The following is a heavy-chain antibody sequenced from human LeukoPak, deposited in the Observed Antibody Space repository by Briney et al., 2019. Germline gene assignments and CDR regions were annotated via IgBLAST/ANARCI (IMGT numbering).Heavy chain of an antibody. Sequence: GSLRLSCAASGFTFSTYAIHWVRQAPGKGLEWVAVIWFDGSEQYYADSVKGRFIISRDNSKSTSNLQLNSLRAEDTAVYYCAKGIYSSGWSYFDYWGHGTLVTVSS. V-gene: IGHV3-33*06. CDR3: AKGIYSSGWSYFDY. CDR2: IWFDGSEQ. J-gene: IGHJ4*01. CDR1: GFTFSTYA. D-gene: IGHD6-19*01.